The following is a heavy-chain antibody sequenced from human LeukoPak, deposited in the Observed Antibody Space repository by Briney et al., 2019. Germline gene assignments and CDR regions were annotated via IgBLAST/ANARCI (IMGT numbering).Heavy chain of an antibody. CDR3: ARVTGYRIEDYFDY. CDR1: GVSISSYY. V-gene: IGHV4-4*07. J-gene: IGHJ4*02. Sequence: SETLSLTCTVSGVSISSYYWSWIRQPAGKGLEWMGRIHTSGSTNYNPSLKSRVTISVETSKNEFSLKLRSVTAADTAVYYCARVTGYRIEDYFDYWGQGTLVTVSS. CDR2: IHTSGST. D-gene: IGHD6-13*01.